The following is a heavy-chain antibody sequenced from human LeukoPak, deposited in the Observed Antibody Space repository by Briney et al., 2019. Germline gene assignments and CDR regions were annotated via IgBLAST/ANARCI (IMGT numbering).Heavy chain of an antibody. CDR2: ISWNGHRI. CDR3: AKAMDGSASNTRFDR. D-gene: IGHD2/OR15-2a*01. Sequence: PGGSLSLSCTSSGFTFEDYAMHWGRQVPGKGLEWVSHISWNGHRIVYADSVRGRFTISRDNAKNSLYLQMNSLRSDDTAFYYCAKAMDGSASNTRFDRGGQGTLVTVSS. J-gene: IGHJ5*02. CDR1: GFTFEDYA. V-gene: IGHV3-9*01.